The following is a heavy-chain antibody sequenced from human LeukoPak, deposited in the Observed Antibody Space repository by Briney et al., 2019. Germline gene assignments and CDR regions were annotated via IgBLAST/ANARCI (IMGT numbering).Heavy chain of an antibody. Sequence: ASVKVSCKASGYTFTSYGISWVRQAPGQGLEWMGWISAYNGNTNYAQKLQGRVTMTTDTSTSTAYMELSSLRSEDTAVYYCARWPQYYYDSSGFSDGYFDYWGQGTLVTVSS. CDR2: ISAYNGNT. D-gene: IGHD3-22*01. J-gene: IGHJ4*02. CDR1: GYTFTSYG. CDR3: ARWPQYYYDSSGFSDGYFDY. V-gene: IGHV1-18*01.